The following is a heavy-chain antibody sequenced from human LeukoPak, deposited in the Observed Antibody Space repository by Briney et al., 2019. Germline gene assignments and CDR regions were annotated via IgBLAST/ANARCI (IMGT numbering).Heavy chain of an antibody. V-gene: IGHV4-39*07. CDR2: IYYRGST. CDR3: ARGDYDILTGYYAAPGYYYMDV. Sequence: SETLSLTCTVSGDSISSSSYYWGWIRQPPGRGLEWIGSIYYRGSTYYNPSLKSRVTMSVDTSKNQFSLKLSSVTAADTAVYYCARGDYDILTGYYAAPGYYYMDVWGKGTTVTVSS. J-gene: IGHJ6*03. CDR1: GDSISSSSYY. D-gene: IGHD3-9*01.